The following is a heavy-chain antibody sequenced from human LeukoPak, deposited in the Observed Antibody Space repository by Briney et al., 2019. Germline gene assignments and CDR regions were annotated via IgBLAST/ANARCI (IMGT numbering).Heavy chain of an antibody. CDR3: VRDIGGRYSFDY. V-gene: IGHV3-33*01. J-gene: IGHJ4*02. Sequence: PGRSLRLSCAASGFTFRSHGMHWVRQSPGKGLEWVAVIWFDGTNKYYADSVKGRFTVSRDNSNNMLFLEMNSLRAEDTAIYYCVRDIGGRYSFDYWGQGTLVTVSS. CDR2: IWFDGTNK. D-gene: IGHD1-26*01. CDR1: GFTFRSHG.